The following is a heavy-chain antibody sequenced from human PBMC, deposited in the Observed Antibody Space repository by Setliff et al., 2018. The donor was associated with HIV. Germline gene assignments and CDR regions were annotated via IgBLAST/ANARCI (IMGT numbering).Heavy chain of an antibody. CDR3: ALRQRGGLVGAGNAFDI. CDR2: ISGSGVNS. V-gene: IGHV3-23*01. Sequence: GGSLRLSCAASGFTFSNYVINWVRQAPGKGLEWISGISGSGVNSYYADSVKGRFIISRDNSKNTLYLQMNSLRAEDTAKYYCALRQRGGLVGAGNAFDIWGQGTMVTVSS. CDR1: GFTFSNYV. D-gene: IGHD1-26*01. J-gene: IGHJ3*02.